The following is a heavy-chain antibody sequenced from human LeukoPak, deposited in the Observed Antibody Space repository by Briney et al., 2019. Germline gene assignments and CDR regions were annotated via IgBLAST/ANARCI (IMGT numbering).Heavy chain of an antibody. CDR3: AKGGQTFDY. CDR2: FSASAGST. D-gene: IGHD3/OR15-3a*01. V-gene: IGHV3-23*01. Sequence: WGALRLSCAAPGFTFSTYSLTRGRQAPGKGLEWVSAFSASAGSTHYADSVKGRFTISRDNSKNTLYLQMDSLRSEDTAVYYCAKGGQTFDYWGQGTLVTVSS. CDR1: GFTFSTYS. J-gene: IGHJ4*02.